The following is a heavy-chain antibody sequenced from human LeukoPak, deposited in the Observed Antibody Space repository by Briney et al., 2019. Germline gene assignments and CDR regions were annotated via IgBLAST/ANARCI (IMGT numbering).Heavy chain of an antibody. J-gene: IGHJ3*02. CDR2: ISGYNGNT. CDR1: GYIFTNFG. Sequence: ASVKVSCKASGYIFTNFGISWVRQARGQGLEWMGWISGYNGNTKYVQKFQGRVTMTTDTSTSTAYMELRSLRSDDTAVYYCARDRMTTVTTWAFDIWGQGTMVTVSS. D-gene: IGHD4-17*01. CDR3: ARDRMTTVTTWAFDI. V-gene: IGHV1-18*01.